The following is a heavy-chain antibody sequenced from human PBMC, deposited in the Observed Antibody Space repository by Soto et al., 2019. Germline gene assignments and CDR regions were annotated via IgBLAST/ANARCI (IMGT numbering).Heavy chain of an antibody. CDR3: AHRPSGWYRFDY. D-gene: IGHD6-19*01. V-gene: IGHV2-5*01. Sequence: QITLKESGPTLVRSTQTLTLTCTFSGFSLSTSGLGVGWIRQPPGKALEWLALIYWNDDKRYSPSLKARLTITKDTSKNQVVLTMTNMDPVDTATYYCAHRPSGWYRFDYWGQGTLVTVSS. CDR1: GFSLSTSGLG. J-gene: IGHJ4*02. CDR2: IYWNDDK.